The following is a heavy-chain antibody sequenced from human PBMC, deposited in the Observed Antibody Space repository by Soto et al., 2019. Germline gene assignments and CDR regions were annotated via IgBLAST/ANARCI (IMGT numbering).Heavy chain of an antibody. J-gene: IGHJ3*02. V-gene: IGHV5-51*01. CDR2: IYPGDSDT. CDR1: GYSFTSYW. D-gene: IGHD3-22*01. CDR3: ARLRITMIVVAPAGAFDI. Sequence: GESLKISCNGSGYSFTSYWIGWVRQMPGKGLEWMGIIYPGDSDTRYSPSFQGQVTISADKSISTAYLQWSSLKASDTAMYYCARLRITMIVVAPAGAFDIWGQGTMVTVSS.